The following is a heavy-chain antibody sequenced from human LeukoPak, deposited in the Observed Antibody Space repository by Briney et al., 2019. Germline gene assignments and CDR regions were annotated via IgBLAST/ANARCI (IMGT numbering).Heavy chain of an antibody. J-gene: IGHJ5*02. V-gene: IGHV3-33*06. CDR3: AKDRFSSSSGGAWFDP. CDR2: ICYEGSNK. D-gene: IGHD6-6*01. Sequence: PGGSLRLSCAASGFTFSSYGMHWVRQAPGKGLEWVAVICYEGSNKYYADSVKGRFTISRDNSKNTLYLQMNSLRAEDTAVYYCAKDRFSSSSGGAWFDPWGQGTLVTVSS. CDR1: GFTFSSYG.